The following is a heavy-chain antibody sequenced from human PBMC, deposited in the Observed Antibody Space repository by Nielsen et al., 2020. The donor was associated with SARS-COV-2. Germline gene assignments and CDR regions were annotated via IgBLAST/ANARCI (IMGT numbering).Heavy chain of an antibody. Sequence: WVRQAPGQGLEWMGGIIPIFGTANYAQKLQGRVTMTTDTSTSTAYMELRSLRSDDTAAYYCARDENYDYVWGSYRYRIPFDYWGQGTLVTVSS. CDR2: IIPIFGTA. CDR3: ARDENYDYVWGSYRYRIPFDY. V-gene: IGHV1-69*05. D-gene: IGHD3-16*02. J-gene: IGHJ4*02.